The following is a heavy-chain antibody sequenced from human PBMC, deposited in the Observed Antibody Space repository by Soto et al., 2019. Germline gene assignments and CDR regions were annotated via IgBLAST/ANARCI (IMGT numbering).Heavy chain of an antibody. V-gene: IGHV5-51*01. D-gene: IGHD3-9*01. CDR2: IYPGDSDT. CDR1: GYSFSTYW. CDR3: ARQKNDFLTVYYAYYGMDV. J-gene: IGHJ6*02. Sequence: GESLKISCTCSGYSFSTYWIAWVRQMPGKGLEWMGIIYPGDSDTRYSPTFQGQVTISADKSSSTAYLQLSSLKASDTAMYYCARQKNDFLTVYYAYYGMDVWGQGTTVTVSS.